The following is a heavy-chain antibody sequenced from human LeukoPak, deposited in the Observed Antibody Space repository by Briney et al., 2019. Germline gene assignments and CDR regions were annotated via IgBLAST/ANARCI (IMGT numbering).Heavy chain of an antibody. CDR1: GFTFSSYW. V-gene: IGHV3-7*01. CDR3: ARVGVVPAAYYYYYMDV. CDR2: IKQDGSEK. Sequence: GGSLRLSCAASGFTFSSYWMSWVRQAPGKGLEWVANIKQDGSEKCYVDSVKGRFTISRDNAKNSLYLQMNSLRAEDTAVYYCARVGVVPAAYYYYYMDVWGKGTTVTVSS. D-gene: IGHD2-2*01. J-gene: IGHJ6*03.